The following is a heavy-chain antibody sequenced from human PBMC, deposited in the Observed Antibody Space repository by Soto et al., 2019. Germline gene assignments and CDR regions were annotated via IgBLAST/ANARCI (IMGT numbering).Heavy chain of an antibody. CDR1: GGSLSTNP. J-gene: IGHJ4*02. Sequence: ASVKVSCKASGGSLSTNPIRWVRQAPGQGLEWMGGAGSGTGPGNHAQKFQGRLTVTADKSTSTVYMELTNLSSEDTPVYYCARRHSGGFFRFFDSWGQGTLVTVSS. CDR3: ARRHSGGFFRFFDS. D-gene: IGHD2-15*01. V-gene: IGHV1-69*06. CDR2: AGSGTGPG.